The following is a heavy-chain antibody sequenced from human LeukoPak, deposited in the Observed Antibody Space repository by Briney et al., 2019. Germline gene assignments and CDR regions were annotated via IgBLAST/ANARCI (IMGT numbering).Heavy chain of an antibody. CDR2: IGIDSGNT. CDR3: ARDHNYAFDN. J-gene: IGHJ4*02. D-gene: IGHD1-1*01. V-gene: IGHV3-48*01. CDR1: GFPFIEYS. Sequence: PGGSLRLSCTASGFPFIEYSMTWVRQVPGKGLEWISYIGIDSGNTKYADSVRGRFTISADKAKNSLYLQMNSLRVEDTAVYYCARDHNYAFDNWGQGTLVSVAS.